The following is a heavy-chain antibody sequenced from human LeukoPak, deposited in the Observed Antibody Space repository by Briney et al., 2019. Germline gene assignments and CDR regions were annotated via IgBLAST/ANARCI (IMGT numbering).Heavy chain of an antibody. CDR2: IKQDGGEK. J-gene: IGHJ5*02. V-gene: IGHV3-7*05. Sequence: GGSLRLSCAASGFTSSNFWMSWVRQAPGKGLEWVANIKQDGGEKYYVDSLKGRFTISRDNAKNSLYLQMNSLRAEDTAVYHCAKDRGITIFGVVGTWGQGTLVTVSS. CDR1: GFTSSNFW. CDR3: AKDRGITIFGVVGT. D-gene: IGHD3-3*01.